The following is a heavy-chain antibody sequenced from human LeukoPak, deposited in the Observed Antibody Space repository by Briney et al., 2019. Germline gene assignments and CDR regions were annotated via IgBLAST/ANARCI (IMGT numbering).Heavy chain of an antibody. CDR2: IKEDGSEK. CDR3: AREMVHSGWYPFDY. D-gene: IGHD6-19*01. CDR1: GFIFTDYW. J-gene: IGHJ4*02. V-gene: IGHV3-7*01. Sequence: GGSLRLSCAASGFIFTDYWMYWVRQAPGRGLAWVANIKEDGSEKYYVDSVKGRFTISRDNAKNSLYLQMNSLRAEDTAVYYCAREMVHSGWYPFDYWGQGTLVTVSS.